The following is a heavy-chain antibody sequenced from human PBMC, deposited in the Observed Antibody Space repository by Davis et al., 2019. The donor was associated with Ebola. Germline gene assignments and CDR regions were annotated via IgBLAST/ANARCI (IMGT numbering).Heavy chain of an antibody. CDR1: GFTFSSYA. J-gene: IGHJ4*02. Sequence: GESLKLSCAASGFTFSSYAMTWVRQAPGKGLEWVSAISGSGGSTFYADSVKGRFTISRDNSKNTLFLLMNSLRAEDTAVYYCAKDRYSGSYPYYFDYWGQGTLVTVSS. CDR3: AKDRYSGSYPYYFDY. CDR2: ISGSGGST. V-gene: IGHV3-23*01. D-gene: IGHD1-26*01.